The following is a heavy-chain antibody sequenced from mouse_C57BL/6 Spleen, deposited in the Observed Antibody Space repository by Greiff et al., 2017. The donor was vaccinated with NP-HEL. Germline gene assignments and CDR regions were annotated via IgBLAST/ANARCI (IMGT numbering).Heavy chain of an antibody. CDR3: ARWGGGYDEDYYFDY. CDR1: GYSFTGYY. V-gene: IGHV1-43*01. Sequence: VQLKQSGPELVKPGASVKISCKASGYSFTGYYMHWVKQSSEKSLEWIGEINPSTGGTSYNQKFKGKATLTVDKSSSTAYMQLKSLTSEDSAVYYCARWGGGYDEDYYFDYWGQGTTLTVSS. CDR2: INPSTGGT. J-gene: IGHJ2*01. D-gene: IGHD2-2*01.